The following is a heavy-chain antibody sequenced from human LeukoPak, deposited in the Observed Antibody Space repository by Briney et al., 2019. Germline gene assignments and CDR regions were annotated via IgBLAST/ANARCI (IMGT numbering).Heavy chain of an antibody. CDR2: IRSKANPYAT. CDR3: TRRRCSSTSCYGGYYGMDV. CDR1: GFTFSGSA. Sequence: PGGSLRLSCAASGFTFSGSAMHWVRQASGKGLEWVGRIRSKANPYATAYAASVKGRFTISRDDSKNTAYLQMNSLKTEDTAVYYCTRRRCSSTSCYGGYYGMDVWGKGTTVTVSS. J-gene: IGHJ6*04. V-gene: IGHV3-73*01. D-gene: IGHD2-2*01.